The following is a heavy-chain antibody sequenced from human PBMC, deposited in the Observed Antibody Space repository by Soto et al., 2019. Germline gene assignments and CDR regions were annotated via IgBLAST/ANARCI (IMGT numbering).Heavy chain of an antibody. CDR3: ARGLQLWTRDY. D-gene: IGHD5-18*01. CDR2: IYYRGST. CDR1: GGSVSSGSDY. J-gene: IGHJ4*02. Sequence: QVQLQESGPGLVKPSETLSLTCTVSGGSVSSGSDYWSWIRQPPGKGLEWIGYIYYRGSTNYNPSLKSRVTISLDASKNQFSLKLSSVTAADTAVYYCARGLQLWTRDYWGQGTLVTVSS. V-gene: IGHV4-61*01.